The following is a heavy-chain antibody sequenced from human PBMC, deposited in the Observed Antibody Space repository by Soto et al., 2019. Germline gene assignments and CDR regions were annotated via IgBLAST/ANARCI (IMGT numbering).Heavy chain of an antibody. J-gene: IGHJ4*02. V-gene: IGHV1-58*01. CDR1: GFTFSSSA. D-gene: IGHD4-17*01. CDR2: IDVGSANA. Sequence: QMQLVQSGPEVKKPGTSVKVSCKTSGFTFSSSAVHWVRQAPGHRLQWIGWIDVGSANANYAQMLQEKVSSTRDMSTSTTYRDVSSRRPEDQAVYYFAADVGCYVYGLARHCGPGTLVTVSS. CDR3: AADVGCYVYGLARH.